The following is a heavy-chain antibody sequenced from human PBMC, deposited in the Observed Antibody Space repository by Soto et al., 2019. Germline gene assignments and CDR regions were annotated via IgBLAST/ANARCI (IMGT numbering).Heavy chain of an antibody. D-gene: IGHD2-21*02. CDR2: ISDYNGNT. CDR3: AREEGEGGRVCGGDCHKDY. CDR1: GYTFTSYG. J-gene: IGHJ4*02. V-gene: IGHV1-18*01. Sequence: QVQLVQSGAEVKKPGASVKVSCKASGYTFTSYGISWVRQAPGQGLEWMGWISDYNGNTNYAQKLKGRVTRTTDTSTSSAYMERRSVRSDDTAVYYCAREEGEGGRVCGGDCHKDYWGQGTLVTVSS.